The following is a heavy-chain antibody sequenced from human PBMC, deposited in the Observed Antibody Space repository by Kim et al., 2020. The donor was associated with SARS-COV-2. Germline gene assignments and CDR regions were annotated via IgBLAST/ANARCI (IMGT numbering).Heavy chain of an antibody. D-gene: IGHD1-7*01. CDR1: GGSISSSSYY. CDR3: ARAELDVSRIYNWFDP. Sequence: SETLSLTCTVSGGSISSSSYYWGWIRQPPGKGLEWIGSIYYSGSTYYNPSLKSRVTISVDTSKNQFSLKLSSVTAADTAVYYCARAELDVSRIYNWFDPWGQGTLVTVSS. V-gene: IGHV4-39*01. CDR2: IYYSGST. J-gene: IGHJ5*02.